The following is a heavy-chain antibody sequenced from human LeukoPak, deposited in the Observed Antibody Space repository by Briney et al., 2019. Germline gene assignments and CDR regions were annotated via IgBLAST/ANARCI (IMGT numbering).Heavy chain of an antibody. Sequence: PGGSLRLSCAASGFTLTGYGMHWVRQGPGKGLEWVAVIWHDGSNKYYAESVKGRFTISRDNSKNTVYLQMNSLRAEDTAVYYCARDPSRQLWYFDLWGRGTLVTVSS. CDR1: GFTLTGYG. V-gene: IGHV3-33*01. D-gene: IGHD6-13*01. CDR2: IWHDGSNK. J-gene: IGHJ2*01. CDR3: ARDPSRQLWYFDL.